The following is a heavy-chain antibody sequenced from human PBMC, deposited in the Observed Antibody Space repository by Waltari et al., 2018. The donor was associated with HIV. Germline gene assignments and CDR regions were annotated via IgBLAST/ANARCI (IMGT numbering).Heavy chain of an antibody. Sequence: QVQLQQWGAGLLKPSETLSLTCAVYGEPFDGYYWSWIRQPPGKGLEWMGEINHRSNTNYNPSLKGRLTMSVDASKNQFSLNLNSVTAADTGVYYCARRALWLRPVYYFDYWGQGALVTVSS. CDR3: ARRALWLRPVYYFDY. J-gene: IGHJ4*02. D-gene: IGHD5-12*01. CDR1: GEPFDGYY. V-gene: IGHV4-34*01. CDR2: INHRSNT.